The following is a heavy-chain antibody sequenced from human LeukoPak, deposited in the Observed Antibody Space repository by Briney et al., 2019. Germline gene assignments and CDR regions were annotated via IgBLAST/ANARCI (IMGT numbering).Heavy chain of an antibody. CDR3: ARNAGYSDLNY. J-gene: IGHJ4*02. Sequence: SETLSLTRTVSGDSFSSNNYWTWVRPPPGKGLEWIGEIYRSGATNYNPSLRSRVTVSLDKSKNQFSLRLNSVTAADTAIYYCARNAGYSDLNYWGQGVLVTVSS. CDR1: GDSFSSNNY. CDR2: IYRSGAT. D-gene: IGHD3-22*01. V-gene: IGHV4-4*02.